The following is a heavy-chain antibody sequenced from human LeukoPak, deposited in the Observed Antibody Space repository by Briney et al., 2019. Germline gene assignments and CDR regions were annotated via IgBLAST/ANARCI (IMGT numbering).Heavy chain of an antibody. V-gene: IGHV3-30-3*01. J-gene: IGHJ3*02. Sequence: GRSLRLSCAASGFTFSSYAMHWVRQAPGKGLEWVAVISYDGSNKYYADSVKGRFTISRDNSKNTLYLQMNSLRAEDTAVYYCARGGGYFGAFDTWGQGTMVTVSS. CDR2: ISYDGSNK. CDR1: GFTFSSYA. CDR3: ARGGGYFGAFDT. D-gene: IGHD2-21*01.